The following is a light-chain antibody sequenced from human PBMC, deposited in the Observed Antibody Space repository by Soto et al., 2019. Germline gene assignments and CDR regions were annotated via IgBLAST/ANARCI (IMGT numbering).Light chain of an antibody. CDR3: QQRSNGPRT. J-gene: IGKJ2*01. V-gene: IGKV3-11*01. CDR2: DAS. CDR1: QSVDNY. Sequence: EIVLTQSPATLSLSPGERATLSCRSSQSVDNYLAWYQQKPVQAPSLLIDDASNRATGIPARVSGSGSGTDFTLTISSLETEDFAVYYCQQRSNGPRTFGQGTKLEIK.